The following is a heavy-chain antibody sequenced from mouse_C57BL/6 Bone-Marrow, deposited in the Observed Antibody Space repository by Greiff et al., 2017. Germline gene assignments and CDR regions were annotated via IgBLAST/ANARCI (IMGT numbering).Heavy chain of an antibody. D-gene: IGHD4-1*02. CDR1: GYSITSDY. V-gene: IGHV3-8*01. J-gene: IGHJ4*01. Sequence: EVQLQQSGPGLAKPSQTLSLTCSVTGYSITSDYWNWIRKFPGNKLEYMGYISYSGSTYYNPSLKSRISITRDTSKNQFFLKLNSVTTEDTATYYCARGSTGTRYAMDYWGQGTSVTVAS. CDR2: ISYSGST. CDR3: ARGSTGTRYAMDY.